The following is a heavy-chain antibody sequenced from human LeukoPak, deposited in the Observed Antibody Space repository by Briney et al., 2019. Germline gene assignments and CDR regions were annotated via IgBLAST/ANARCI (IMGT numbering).Heavy chain of an antibody. CDR2: IYHSGST. CDR3: ASVGPEAALDY. CDR1: GYSISSGYY. V-gene: IGHV4-38-2*02. J-gene: IGHJ4*02. Sequence: PSETLSLTCTVSGYSISSGYYWGWIRQPPGQGLEWIGSIYHSGSTYYNPSLKSRVTISVDTSKNQFSLKLSSVTAADTAVYYCASVGPEAALDYWGQGTLVTVSS. D-gene: IGHD6-19*01.